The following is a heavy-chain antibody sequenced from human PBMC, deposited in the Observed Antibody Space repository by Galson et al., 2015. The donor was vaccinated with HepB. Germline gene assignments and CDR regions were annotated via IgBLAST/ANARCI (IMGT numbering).Heavy chain of an antibody. Sequence: SLRLSCAASGFTFSSYWMSWVRQAPGKGLEWVANIKQDGSEKYYVDSVKGRFTISRDNAKNSLYLQMNSLRAEDTAVYYCASTKMRWLHPLDYWGQGTLVTVSS. D-gene: IGHD5-24*01. J-gene: IGHJ4*02. CDR2: IKQDGSEK. CDR1: GFTFSSYW. V-gene: IGHV3-7*03. CDR3: ASTKMRWLHPLDY.